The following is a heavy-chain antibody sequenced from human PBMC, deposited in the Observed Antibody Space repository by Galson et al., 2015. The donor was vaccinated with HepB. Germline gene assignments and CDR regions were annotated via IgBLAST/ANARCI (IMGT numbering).Heavy chain of an antibody. Sequence: SVKVSCKASGYTFTGQYMHWVRQAPGQGLEWMGRINPNSGGTTYVQKFQGRVIMTRDTSIRTAYMELSRLRSDDTAVYYCARDRGSIEGGFDYWGQGTLVTVSS. CDR1: GYTFTGQY. D-gene: IGHD1-26*01. CDR3: ARDRGSIEGGFDY. V-gene: IGHV1-2*06. J-gene: IGHJ4*02. CDR2: INPNSGGT.